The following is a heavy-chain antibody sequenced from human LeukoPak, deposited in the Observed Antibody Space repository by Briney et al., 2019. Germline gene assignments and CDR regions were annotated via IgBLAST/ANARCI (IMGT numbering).Heavy chain of an antibody. D-gene: IGHD1-1*01. CDR1: GGTFISYA. CDR2: IIPIFGTA. CDR3: ARDQSWNEGFDY. J-gene: IGHJ4*02. V-gene: IGHV1-69*05. Sequence: ASVKVSCKASGGTFISYAISWVRQAPGQGLEWVGRIIPIFGTANYAQKFQGRVTITTDESTSTAYMELSSLRSEDTAVYYCARDQSWNEGFDYWGQGTLVTVSS.